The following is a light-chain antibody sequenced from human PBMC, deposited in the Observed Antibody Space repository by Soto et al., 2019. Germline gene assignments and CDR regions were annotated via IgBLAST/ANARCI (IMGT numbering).Light chain of an antibody. CDR3: QQYSQSPLT. V-gene: IGKV3-20*01. CDR1: QSVNNNY. J-gene: IGKJ1*01. CDR2: GAS. Sequence: EIVLTHSPGTLSLSPGERATLYFRASQSVNNNYLAWYQQKPGQAPRLLFYGASTRATGIPDRFSASGSGTDFTLTINRLEPEDFAVYFCQQYSQSPLTFGQGTKVDIK.